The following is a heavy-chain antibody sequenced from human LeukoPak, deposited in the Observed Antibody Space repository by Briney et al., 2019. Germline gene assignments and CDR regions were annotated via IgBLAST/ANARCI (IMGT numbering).Heavy chain of an antibody. Sequence: ASVKVSCKVSGYTLTELSMHWVRQAPGEGLEWMGGFDPEDGETIYAQKFQGRVTMTEDTSTDTAYMELSSLRSEDTAVYYCATWGIGYCSGGSCYSGSIFVDYWGQGTLVTVSS. D-gene: IGHD2-15*01. CDR3: ATWGIGYCSGGSCYSGSIFVDY. J-gene: IGHJ4*02. CDR1: GYTLTELS. V-gene: IGHV1-24*01. CDR2: FDPEDGET.